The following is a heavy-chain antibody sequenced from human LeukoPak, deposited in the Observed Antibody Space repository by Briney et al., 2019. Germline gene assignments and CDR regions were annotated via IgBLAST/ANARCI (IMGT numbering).Heavy chain of an antibody. CDR2: ISYRSSVK. V-gene: IGHV3-48*02. J-gene: IGHJ1*01. D-gene: IGHD3-16*01. CDR1: GFSFSNSS. Sequence: GGSLRLSCAASGFSFSNSSMNWVRQAPGKGLQWVSYISYRSSVKYYADSVKGRFTISRDNAKNSLYLQMNSLRDEDTAVYYCARDYVWGSCIQQGGQGILVTVSS. CDR3: ARDYVWGSCIQQ.